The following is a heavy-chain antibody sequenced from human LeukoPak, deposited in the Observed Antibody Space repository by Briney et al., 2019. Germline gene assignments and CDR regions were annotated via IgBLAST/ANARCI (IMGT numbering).Heavy chain of an antibody. Sequence: PGGSLRLSCAASGFTFSGSAMHWVRQASGKGLEWVGRIRRKANSYATAYAASVKGRFTISRDDSKNTAYLQMNSLKTEDTAVYYCTRPQGYYYDSSGYLLPYYMDVWGKGTTVTVSS. CDR2: IRRKANSYAT. CDR3: TRPQGYYYDSSGYLLPYYMDV. CDR1: GFTFSGSA. D-gene: IGHD3-22*01. V-gene: IGHV3-73*01. J-gene: IGHJ6*03.